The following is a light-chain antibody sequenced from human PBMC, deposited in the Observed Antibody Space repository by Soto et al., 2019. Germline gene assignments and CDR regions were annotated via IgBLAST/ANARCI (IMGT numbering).Light chain of an antibody. CDR3: LQYSVYWT. CDR2: DAS. J-gene: IGKJ1*01. CDR1: QSISDW. Sequence: DIQMTQSPSTLSASVGDRVTITCRASQSISDWLAWYQQKPGKAPNLLIFDASSLKSGIPSRFSGSGSGTEFTLTISSLQPDDFATYYCLQYSVYWTFGQGTKVDIK. V-gene: IGKV1-5*01.